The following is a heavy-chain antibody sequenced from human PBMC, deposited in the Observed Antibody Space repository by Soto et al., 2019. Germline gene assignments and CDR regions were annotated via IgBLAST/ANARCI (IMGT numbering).Heavy chain of an antibody. J-gene: IGHJ3*02. CDR3: ASAARLGAFDI. V-gene: IGHV3-7*05. CDR2: IKEDGSDK. D-gene: IGHD3-16*01. CDR1: GFTFRNCW. Sequence: GGSLRLSCGASGFTFRNCWMSWVRQAPGKGLERVANIKEDGSDKFYVDSVKGRFTISRDNAKNSLFLQMNSLRVEDTAVYYCASAARLGAFDIWGQGTLVTVSS.